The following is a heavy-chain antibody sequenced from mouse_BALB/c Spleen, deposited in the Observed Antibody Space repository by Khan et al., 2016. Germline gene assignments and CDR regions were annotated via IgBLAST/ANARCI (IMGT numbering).Heavy chain of an antibody. CDR3: ARSWRMGDNYFFDY. D-gene: IGHD1-3*01. J-gene: IGHJ2*01. CDR2: INPSSGYT. Sequence: VQLKQSGAELARPGASVKMSCKASGYTFTIYTMHWVKQRPGQGLEWIGYINPSSGYTNYNQKFKDKDTLTADKSSSTAYMQMSSLTSEDSAVYYCARSWRMGDNYFFDYWGQGTTPTVSS. V-gene: IGHV1-4*01. CDR1: GYTFTIYT.